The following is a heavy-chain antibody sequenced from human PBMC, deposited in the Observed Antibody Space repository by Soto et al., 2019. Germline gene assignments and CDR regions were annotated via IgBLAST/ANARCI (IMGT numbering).Heavy chain of an antibody. V-gene: IGHV3-23*01. Sequence: GGSLRLSCAASGFTFSSYAMSWVRQAPGKGLEWVSAISGSGGSTYYADSVKGRFTISRDNSKNTLYLQMNSLRAEDTAVYYWAKGGGYVFLTVYYLTNYSSYWAVGGKGTTVTVS. D-gene: IGHD3-9*01. CDR2: ISGSGGST. J-gene: IGHJ6*03. CDR1: GFTFSSYA. CDR3: AKGGGYVFLTVYYLTNYSSYWAV.